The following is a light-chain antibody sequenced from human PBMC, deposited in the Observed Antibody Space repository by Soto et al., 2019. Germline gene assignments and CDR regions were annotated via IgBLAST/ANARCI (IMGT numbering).Light chain of an antibody. J-gene: IGKJ1*01. CDR2: GAS. CDR3: RKYINALGS. Sequence: DIVPITFLASHDLSNYFAWYQHKPGKVPKVLIYGASTFQSGVPSRFSGSGSGTDFTLTISSLQPEDGATYYFRKYINALGSFGQGTRWIP. V-gene: IGKV1-27*01. CDR1: HDLSNY.